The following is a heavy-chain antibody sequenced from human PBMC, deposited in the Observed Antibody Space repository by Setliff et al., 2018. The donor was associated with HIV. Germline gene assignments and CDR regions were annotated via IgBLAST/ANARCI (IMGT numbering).Heavy chain of an antibody. CDR2: IIPILDIA. J-gene: IGHJ4*02. CDR1: GGTFSSYD. CDR3: ASYEREGFDY. V-gene: IGHV1-69*10. D-gene: IGHD3-16*01. Sequence: GASVKVSCKASGGTFSSYDISWVRQAPGQGLEWMGGIIPILDIANYALKFQGRVTITADKSTGAAYMELSSLRSDDTAVYYCASYEREGFDYWGQGTLVTVS.